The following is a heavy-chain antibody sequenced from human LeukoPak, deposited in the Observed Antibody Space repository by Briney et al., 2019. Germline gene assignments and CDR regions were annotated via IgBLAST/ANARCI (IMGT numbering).Heavy chain of an antibody. CDR2: IYHSGST. J-gene: IGHJ4*02. CDR3: ARGAHPTGYYAPNFDY. Sequence: SETLSLTCTVSGGSISSYYWSWIRQPPGKGLEWIGYIYHSGSTYYNPSLKSRVTISVDRSKNQFSLKLSSVTAADTAVYYCARGAHPTGYYAPNFDYWGQGTLVTVSS. D-gene: IGHD3-9*01. V-gene: IGHV4-59*12. CDR1: GGSISSYY.